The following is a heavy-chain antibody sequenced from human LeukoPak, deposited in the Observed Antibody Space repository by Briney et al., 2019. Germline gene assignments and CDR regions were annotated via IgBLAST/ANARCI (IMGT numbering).Heavy chain of an antibody. J-gene: IGHJ3*02. D-gene: IGHD2-15*01. V-gene: IGHV4-4*07. CDR1: GGSISSYY. Sequence: SSETLSLTCTVSGGSISSYYWSWIRQPAGKGLEWIGRIYTSGSTNYNPSLKSRVTMSVDTSKNRFSLKLSSVTAADTAVYYCARGCSGGSCYQSDAFDIWGQGTMVTVSS. CDR3: ARGCSGGSCYQSDAFDI. CDR2: IYTSGST.